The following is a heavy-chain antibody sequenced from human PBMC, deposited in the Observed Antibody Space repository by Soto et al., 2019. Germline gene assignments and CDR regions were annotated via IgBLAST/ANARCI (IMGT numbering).Heavy chain of an antibody. J-gene: IGHJ4*02. D-gene: IGHD3-3*01. CDR1: GFTFSNYW. CDR3: VRDFRSSDF. Sequence: EVQLVESGGGSAQPGGSLRLSCAASGFTFSNYWIHWVRQAPGKGPMWVSRINGVGTYTNYADSVRGRFSNSRDNSENTVYLQMNSLRAEDTAMYYCVRDFRSSDFWGQGTPVTVSS. V-gene: IGHV3-74*01. CDR2: INGVGTYT.